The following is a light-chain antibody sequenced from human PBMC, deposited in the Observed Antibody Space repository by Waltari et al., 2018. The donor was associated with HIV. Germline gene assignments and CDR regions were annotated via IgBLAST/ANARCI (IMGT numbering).Light chain of an antibody. CDR2: DVS. CDR1: SSDVGGYNH. V-gene: IGLV2-11*01. CDR3: CSYAGSYTLV. Sequence: QPALTQPRSVSGSPGPSVTISCTGTSSDVGGYNHVAWYQQHPGKAPKLMIYDVSKRPSGVPDRFSGSKSGNTASLTISGLQAEDEADYYCCSYAGSYTLVFGGGTKLTVL. J-gene: IGLJ2*01.